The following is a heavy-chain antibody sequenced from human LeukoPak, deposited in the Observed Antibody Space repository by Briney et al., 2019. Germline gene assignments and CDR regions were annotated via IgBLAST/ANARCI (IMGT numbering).Heavy chain of an antibody. CDR1: GYSFFNYW. V-gene: IGHV5-51*01. Sequence: GESLKISCKGSGYSFFNYWIGWVRQMPGKGLEWMGIIYPGNSDTRYSPSFQGQVTIPADKSITTAYLQWRSLKASDTAMYYCARWGTVTRFVVAYWGQGTLVTVSS. J-gene: IGHJ4*02. CDR3: ARWGTVTRFVVAY. CDR2: IYPGNSDT. D-gene: IGHD4-17*01.